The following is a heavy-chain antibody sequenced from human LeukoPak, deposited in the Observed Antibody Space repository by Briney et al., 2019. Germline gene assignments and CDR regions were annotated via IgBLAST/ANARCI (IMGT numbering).Heavy chain of an antibody. J-gene: IGHJ5*02. CDR3: ARDHIVMVRGAFLNWFDP. Sequence: RASETLSLTCTVSGGSINSNHWWSWVRQPPQQGLEWIGEVYHSGSTNYNPSLKGRVTISMDKSKNHFSLTLRSVTAADTAVYYCARDHIVMVRGAFLNWFDPWGQGTLVTVSS. D-gene: IGHD3-10*01. CDR1: GGSINSNHW. CDR2: VYHSGST. V-gene: IGHV4-4*02.